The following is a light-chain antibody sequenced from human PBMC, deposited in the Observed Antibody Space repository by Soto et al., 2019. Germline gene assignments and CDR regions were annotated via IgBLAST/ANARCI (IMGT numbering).Light chain of an antibody. CDR1: SSDVGNYNL. J-gene: IGLJ1*01. V-gene: IGLV2-23*02. CDR2: EVS. Sequence: QSALTQPASVSGSPGQSITISCTGTSSDVGNYNLVSWYQQHPGKAPKLIIYEVSKRPSGVSNRFSGSKSGNTASLTISGLQAEYEADYYCCSYAVSVTYVFGTGTKVTVL. CDR3: CSYAVSVTYV.